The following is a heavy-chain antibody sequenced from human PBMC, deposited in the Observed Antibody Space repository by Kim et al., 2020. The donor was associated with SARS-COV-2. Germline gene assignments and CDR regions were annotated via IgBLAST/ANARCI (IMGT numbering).Heavy chain of an antibody. D-gene: IGHD6-19*01. CDR1: GGSISSSNW. V-gene: IGHV4-4*02. CDR2: IYHSGST. CDR3: ARVNSSGWYGYYYYGMDV. J-gene: IGHJ6*02. Sequence: SETLSLTCAVSGGSISSSNWWSWVRQPPGKGLEWIGEIYHSGSTNYNPSLKSRVTISVDKSKNQFSLKLSSVTAADTAVYYCARVNSSGWYGYYYYGMDVWGQGPTVTVSS.